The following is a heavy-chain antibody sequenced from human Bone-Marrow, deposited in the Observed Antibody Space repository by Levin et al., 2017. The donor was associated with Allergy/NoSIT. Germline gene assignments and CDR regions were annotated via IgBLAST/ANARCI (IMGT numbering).Heavy chain of an antibody. Sequence: GGSLRLSCSASGFNFVDYATSWFRQTPGKGLEWVGFIRSDTHGGTSELAASVKGRFTLSRDESKSIAYLQMNSLKTEDTGVYYCSRPIAVAYMNFDPWGQGTLVTVSS. CDR2: IRSDTHGGTS. CDR3: SRPIAVAYMNFDP. CDR1: GFNFVDYA. J-gene: IGHJ5*02. V-gene: IGHV3-49*03. D-gene: IGHD6-19*01.